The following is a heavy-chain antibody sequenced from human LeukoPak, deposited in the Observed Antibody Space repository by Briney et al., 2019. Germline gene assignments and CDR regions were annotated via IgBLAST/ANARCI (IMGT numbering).Heavy chain of an antibody. Sequence: PVGSLRLSCAASGFTVSRNYMSWVRQAPGKGLEWVSVIYSGGNTYYADFVKGRFTISRDNSKNTLYLQINSLTAEDTAVYYCANLPRGDYWGLGTLVTVSS. CDR1: GFTVSRNY. D-gene: IGHD3-10*01. CDR2: IYSGGNT. J-gene: IGHJ4*02. CDR3: ANLPRGDY. V-gene: IGHV3-53*01.